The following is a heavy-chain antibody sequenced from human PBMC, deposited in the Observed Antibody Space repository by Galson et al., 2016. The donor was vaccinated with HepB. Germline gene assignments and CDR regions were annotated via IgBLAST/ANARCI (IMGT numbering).Heavy chain of an antibody. D-gene: IGHD2/OR15-2a*01. CDR1: GFIVSSHY. J-gene: IGHJ6*02. CDR3: AGGLGTRFSNSWYFYDGMDV. Sequence: SLRLSCAASGFIVSSHYMTWVRQTPGRGLEWVSVIFGGDSTYYADSVKGRFTISRDNSKNTVYLQMNSLGAGDSALYYCAGGLGTRFSNSWYFYDGMDVWGQGTTVIVSS. V-gene: IGHV3-66*01. CDR2: IFGGDST.